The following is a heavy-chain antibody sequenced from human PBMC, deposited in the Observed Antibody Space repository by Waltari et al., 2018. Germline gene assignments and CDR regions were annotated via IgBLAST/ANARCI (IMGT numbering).Heavy chain of an antibody. V-gene: IGHV4-38-2*01. J-gene: IGHJ3*02. D-gene: IGHD1-26*01. CDR3: ARGGSGSYMGSFDI. CDR1: GYSISNGYY. Sequence: QVQLQESGPGLVKPSETLSLTCAVSGYSISNGYYWSWIRQPPGKGLGWIGGIYNTGTTYYNASLKSRVTISVDTSKNQFSLNLSFVTAADTALYFCARGGSGSYMGSFDIWGQGPMVTVSS. CDR2: IYNTGTT.